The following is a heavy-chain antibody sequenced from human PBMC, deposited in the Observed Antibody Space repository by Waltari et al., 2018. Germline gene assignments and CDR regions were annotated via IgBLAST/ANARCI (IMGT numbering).Heavy chain of an antibody. CDR1: GFTFDDYA. CDR3: AKERAGTAMAPQFDY. CDR2: ISWNSGSI. V-gene: IGHV3-9*01. J-gene: IGHJ4*02. Sequence: EVQLVESGGGLVQPGRSLRLSCASSGFTFDDYAMHWVRQATGKGLEWVSGISWNSGSIGYADSVKGRFTISRDNAKNSLYLQMNSLRAEDTALYYCAKERAGTAMAPQFDYWGQGTLVTVSS. D-gene: IGHD5-18*01.